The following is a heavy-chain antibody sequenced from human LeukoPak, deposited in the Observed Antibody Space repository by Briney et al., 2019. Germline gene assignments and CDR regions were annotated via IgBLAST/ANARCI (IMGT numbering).Heavy chain of an antibody. D-gene: IGHD6-6*01. J-gene: IGHJ6*03. CDR3: ARGDVHYYYYMDV. CDR1: GYTVTELS. Sequence: ASVKVSCKVSGYTVTELSMHWVRQSPGKGLEWMGGFHPEDGETIYAQKFQGRVTMTRDTSISTAYMELSRLRSDDTAVYYCARGDVHYYYYMDVWGKGTTVTISS. CDR2: FHPEDGET. V-gene: IGHV1-24*01.